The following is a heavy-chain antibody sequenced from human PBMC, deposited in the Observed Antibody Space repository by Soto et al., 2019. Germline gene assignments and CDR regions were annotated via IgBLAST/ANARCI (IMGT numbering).Heavy chain of an antibody. CDR3: ATNYGSGSTHFDY. Sequence: QVQLVQSGAEVKKPGSPVRVSCTASGDTFNFYTISWVRQVPGQGPEWMGRIIPMLGMSYYAQKFQGRVTIMADKSTSTVYMNLSGLTSEDTAVYYCATNYGSGSTHFDYWGQGTLVTVSS. D-gene: IGHD3-10*01. CDR2: IIPMLGMS. CDR1: GDTFNFYT. J-gene: IGHJ4*02. V-gene: IGHV1-69*02.